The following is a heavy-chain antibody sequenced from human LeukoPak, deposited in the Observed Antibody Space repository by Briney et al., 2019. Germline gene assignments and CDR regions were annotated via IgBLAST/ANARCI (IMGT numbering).Heavy chain of an antibody. CDR3: ARPHWGFDS. V-gene: IGHV3-7*01. CDR1: GFTFGSYW. CDR2: IRQDGSEK. D-gene: IGHD7-27*01. Sequence: GALRLSCAASGFTFGSYWMSWVRQAPGKGLEWVASIRQDGSEKHYVDSVKGRFTISRDNAKNSLSLEMNSLRAEDTALYYCARPHWGFDSWGQGTLVTVSS. J-gene: IGHJ4*02.